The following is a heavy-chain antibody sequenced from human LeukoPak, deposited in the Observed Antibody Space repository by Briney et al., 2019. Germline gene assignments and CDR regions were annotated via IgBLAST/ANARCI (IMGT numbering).Heavy chain of an antibody. J-gene: IGHJ6*04. Sequence: GALRLPCSGSGFTLSSYGMHWVRQAPGKGVEGVAVISYGGSKKYYADSVKGRFTISRDNSKNTLYLQMNSLRAEDTAVYYCAKDPRTKYCSSTSCYGRGNYYYGMGVWGKGTTVTVSS. D-gene: IGHD2-2*01. CDR1: GFTLSSYG. CDR3: AKDPRTKYCSSTSCYGRGNYYYGMGV. CDR2: ISYGGSKK. V-gene: IGHV3-30*18.